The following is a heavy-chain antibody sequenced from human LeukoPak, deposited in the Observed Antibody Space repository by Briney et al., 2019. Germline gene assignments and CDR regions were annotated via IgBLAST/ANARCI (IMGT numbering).Heavy chain of an antibody. CDR2: ISSSGTTT. CDR3: ARGKAGMAYFDC. D-gene: IGHD5-18*01. V-gene: IGHV3-48*01. J-gene: IGHJ4*02. Sequence: GGSLGLSCAASGFTLSTYSMNWVRQAPGKGLEWLSYISSSGTTTNYADSVEGRFTISRDNAKNSLYLQMNSLRAEDTAVYYCARGKAGMAYFDCWGQGTLVTVSS. CDR1: GFTLSTYS.